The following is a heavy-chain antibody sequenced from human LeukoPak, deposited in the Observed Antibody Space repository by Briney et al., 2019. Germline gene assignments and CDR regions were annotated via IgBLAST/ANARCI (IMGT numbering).Heavy chain of an antibody. J-gene: IGHJ4*02. CDR2: ISGSGDST. V-gene: IGHV3-23*01. CDR1: GITFSNYA. Sequence: GGSLRLSCAASGITFSNYAMSWVRQAPGKGLEWVSTISGSGDSTYYADSVKGRFTISRDNSKNTPYLQMSSLRVEDTAVYYCAKDELRYPLDYWGQGSLVTVSS. D-gene: IGHD1-14*01. CDR3: AKDELRYPLDY.